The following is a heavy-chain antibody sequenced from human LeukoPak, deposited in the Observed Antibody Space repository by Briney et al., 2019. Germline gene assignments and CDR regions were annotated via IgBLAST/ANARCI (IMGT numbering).Heavy chain of an antibody. J-gene: IGHJ4*02. D-gene: IGHD3-10*01. CDR3: ARHLNYYLDY. CDR1: GFTFSTYW. Sequence: GGSLRLSCAASGFTFSTYWMHWVRHAPGKGLVWVSRISSDGSITGYADSVKGRFTISRDNAKNTLYLQMNSLRAEDTAVYYCARHLNYYLDYWGQGTLVTVSS. CDR2: ISSDGSIT. V-gene: IGHV3-74*01.